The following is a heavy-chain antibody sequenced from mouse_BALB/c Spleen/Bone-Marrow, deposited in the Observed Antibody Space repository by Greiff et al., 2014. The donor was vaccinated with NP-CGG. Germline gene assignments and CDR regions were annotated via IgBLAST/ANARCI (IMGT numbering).Heavy chain of an antibody. Sequence: EVQLQQSGAELVKPGASVKLSCTAPGFNIKDTYMHWVKQRPEQGLEWIGRIDPANGNTKYDPKFQGKATITADTSSNTAYLQLSSLTSEDTAAYYCARYRHYFGYWDFDVWGAGTTVTVSS. J-gene: IGHJ1*01. CDR2: IDPANGNT. D-gene: IGHD1-2*01. CDR1: GFNIKDTY. V-gene: IGHV14-3*02. CDR3: ARYRHYFGYWDFDV.